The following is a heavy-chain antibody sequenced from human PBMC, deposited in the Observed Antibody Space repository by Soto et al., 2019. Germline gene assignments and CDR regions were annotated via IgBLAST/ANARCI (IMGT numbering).Heavy chain of an antibody. D-gene: IGHD4-17*01. CDR3: VKRPPVTPHEYYFDL. CDR2: ISPDGGAT. CDR1: GFTFSSHG. Sequence: PGGSLRLSCSASGFTFSSHGVHWIRHAPGKRLEYVSAISPDGGATYYADSVKGRFTISRDNSKNTLYLQMSSLRAEDTAVYYCVKRPPVTPHEYYFDLWGRGTLVTVSS. V-gene: IGHV3-64D*06. J-gene: IGHJ2*01.